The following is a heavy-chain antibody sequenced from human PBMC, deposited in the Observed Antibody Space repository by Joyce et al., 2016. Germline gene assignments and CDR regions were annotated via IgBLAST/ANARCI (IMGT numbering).Heavy chain of an antibody. D-gene: IGHD2-15*01. V-gene: IGHV3-33*01. Sequence: TFSDYGMHWVRQAPGKGLEWVALIWFDGSKKYYGDSVKGRFTISRDNSKNTLYLQMNSLRAEDTAVYYCARWYSYGFNMWGQGTLVTVSS. CDR3: ARWYSYGFNM. CDR2: IWFDGSKK. J-gene: IGHJ3*02. CDR1: TFSDYG.